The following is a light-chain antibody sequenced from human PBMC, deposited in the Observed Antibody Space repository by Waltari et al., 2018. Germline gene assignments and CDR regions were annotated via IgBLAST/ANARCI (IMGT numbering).Light chain of an antibody. J-gene: IGKJ1*01. CDR3: QKYGTLPAT. CDR2: DAS. Sequence: EIVLTQSPGTLSLSPGERATLSCRASQSVSRWLAWYQQKPGHAPRLLIYDASSRATGIPDRFSGSGSGTDFSLTISRLEPEDFAVYYCQKYGTLPATFGQGTKVEIK. CDR1: QSVSRW. V-gene: IGKV3-20*01.